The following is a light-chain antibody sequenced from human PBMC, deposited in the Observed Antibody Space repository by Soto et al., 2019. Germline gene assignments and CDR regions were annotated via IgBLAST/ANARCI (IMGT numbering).Light chain of an antibody. CDR1: SRHIGGYNS. CDR3: SPYTDRKNLG. CDR2: DVT. J-gene: IGLJ1*01. Sequence: QSPWTRSPAASWSPGQAVTISCTGTSRHIGGYNSVSWYQQHPGEAPKVMLYDVTKRPSGVPDRFSGSKAGNTASPTVSGRQGEDEDDDYCSPYTDRKNLGFGTGTQVTVL. V-gene: IGLV2-8*01.